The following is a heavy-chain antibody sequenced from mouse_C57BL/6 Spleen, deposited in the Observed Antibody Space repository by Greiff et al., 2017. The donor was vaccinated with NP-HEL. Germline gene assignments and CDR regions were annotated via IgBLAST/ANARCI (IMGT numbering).Heavy chain of an antibody. Sequence: QVQLQQSGAELAKPGASVKLSCKASGYTFTSYWMHWVKQRPGQGLEWIGYINPSSGYTKYNQKFKDKATLTADKSSSTAYMQLSSLTYEDSAVYDCGGGNPGGGNYFDYWGQGTTLTVSS. D-gene: IGHD2-1*01. CDR3: GGGNPGGGNYFDY. CDR1: GYTFTSYW. V-gene: IGHV1-7*01. J-gene: IGHJ2*01. CDR2: INPSSGYT.